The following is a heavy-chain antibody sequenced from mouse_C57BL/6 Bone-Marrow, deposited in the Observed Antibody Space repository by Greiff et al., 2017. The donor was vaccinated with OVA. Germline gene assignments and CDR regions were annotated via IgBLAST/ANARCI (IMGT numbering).Heavy chain of an antibody. CDR1: GFTFSSYA. Sequence: EVKVEESGEGLVKPGGSLKLSCAASGFTFSSYAMSWVRQTPEKRLEWVAYISSGGDYIYYADTVKGRFTISRDNARNTLYLQMSSLKSEDTAMYYCTRDGYYAMDCWGQGTSVTVSS. V-gene: IGHV5-9-1*02. D-gene: IGHD2-3*01. CDR2: ISSGGDYI. CDR3: TRDGYYAMDC. J-gene: IGHJ4*01.